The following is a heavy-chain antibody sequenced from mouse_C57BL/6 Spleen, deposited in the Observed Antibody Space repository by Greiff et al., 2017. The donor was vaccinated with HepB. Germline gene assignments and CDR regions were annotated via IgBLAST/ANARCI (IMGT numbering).Heavy chain of an antibody. CDR1: GYTFTGYW. CDR3: ARGESVGATVVARGY. D-gene: IGHD1-1*01. V-gene: IGHV1-9*01. CDR2: ILPGSGST. Sequence: QVQLQQSGAELMKPGASVKLSCKATGYTFTGYWIEWVKQRPGHGLEWIGEILPGSGSTNYNEKFKGKATFTADTSSNTAYMQLSSLTTEDSASYYCARGESVGATVVARGYWGQGTTLTVSS. J-gene: IGHJ2*01.